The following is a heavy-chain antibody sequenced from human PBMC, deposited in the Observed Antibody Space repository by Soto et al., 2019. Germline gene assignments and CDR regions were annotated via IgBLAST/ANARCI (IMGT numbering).Heavy chain of an antibody. Sequence: QVQLQQWGAGLLKPSETLSLTCAVNSESLSGYYWSWIRQSPGKGLEWIGEIDGSGNTNYSPSLRSRVAMSVDTSKNHFSLNLNSVSAADTAVYYCVGARGRLVGFDYWGQGTLVTVSS. D-gene: IGHD1-26*01. CDR2: IDGSGNT. CDR1: SESLSGYY. J-gene: IGHJ4*02. V-gene: IGHV4-34*01. CDR3: VGARGRLVGFDY.